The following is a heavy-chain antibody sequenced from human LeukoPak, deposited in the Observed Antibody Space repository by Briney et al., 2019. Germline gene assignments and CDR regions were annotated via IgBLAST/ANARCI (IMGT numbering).Heavy chain of an antibody. Sequence: GGSLRLSCAASGFTFSTYGMHWVRQAPGKGPEWVAVIRYDGTNKYYADSVKGRFTISRDNSKNTLYLQMNSLRAEDTAVYYCAKSAVDTAMYYFDYWGQGTLVTVSS. J-gene: IGHJ4*02. CDR1: GFTFSTYG. V-gene: IGHV3-30*02. CDR2: IRYDGTNK. CDR3: AKSAVDTAMYYFDY. D-gene: IGHD5-18*01.